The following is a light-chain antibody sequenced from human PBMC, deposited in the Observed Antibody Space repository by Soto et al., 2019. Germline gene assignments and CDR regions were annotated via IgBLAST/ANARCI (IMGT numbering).Light chain of an antibody. CDR1: QSIRSW. Sequence: DIQMTQSPSTLSASIGDRVTITCRASQSIRSWLAWYQQKPGRAPKLLIYDASSLESGVPSRFSGSGSGTEFTLTISSLQPDDFAIYYCQQYNSYWTFGQGTKGEIK. V-gene: IGKV1-5*01. CDR3: QQYNSYWT. CDR2: DAS. J-gene: IGKJ1*01.